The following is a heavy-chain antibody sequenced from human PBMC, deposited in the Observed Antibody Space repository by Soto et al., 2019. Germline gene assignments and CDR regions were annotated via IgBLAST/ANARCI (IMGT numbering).Heavy chain of an antibody. V-gene: IGHV4-30-4*01. CDR3: ARLYYYDTSGYLSFDY. CDR2: IYYSGSA. J-gene: IGHJ4*02. CDR1: GGSISSYY. Sequence: PSETLSLTCTVSGGSISSYYWSWVRQSPGKGLDWIGYIYYSGSAYYNPSLKSRPTISVDTSRNQFSLELTSVTAADTAVYYCARLYYYDTSGYLSFDYWGQGTLVTVSS. D-gene: IGHD3-22*01.